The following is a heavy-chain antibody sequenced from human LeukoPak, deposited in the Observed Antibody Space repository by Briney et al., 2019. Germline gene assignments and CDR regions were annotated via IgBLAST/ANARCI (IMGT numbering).Heavy chain of an antibody. CDR1: GFDLSTYE. CDR3: ARGDPHADL. V-gene: IGHV3-48*03. J-gene: IGHJ5*02. CDR2: ITISGHTK. Sequence: GGSLRLSCAASGFDLSTYEMNWVRQAPGKGLEWIADITISGHTKNYADSVKGQFTISRDNARTSLYLQMNSLRVEDTGVYYCARGDPHADLWGQGTMVTVSS.